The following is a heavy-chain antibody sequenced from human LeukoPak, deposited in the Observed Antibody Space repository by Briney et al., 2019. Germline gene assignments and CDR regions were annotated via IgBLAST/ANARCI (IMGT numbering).Heavy chain of an antibody. V-gene: IGHV4-39*01. CDR1: GGSISSSSYY. J-gene: IGHJ4*02. CDR3: ATTYPGDY. CDR2: IYYSGST. D-gene: IGHD1-1*01. Sequence: PSETLSLTCTVSGGSISSSSYYWGWIRQPPGKGLEWIGSIYYSGSTYYNPSLKSRVTISVDTSKNQFSLKLSSVTAADTAVYYCATTYPGDYWGQGTLVTVSS.